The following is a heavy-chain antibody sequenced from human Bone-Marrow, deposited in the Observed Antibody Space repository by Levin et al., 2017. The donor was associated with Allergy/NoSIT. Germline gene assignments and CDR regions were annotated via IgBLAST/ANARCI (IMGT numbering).Heavy chain of an antibody. Sequence: GESLKISCAASGFTFSSYAMSWVRQAPGKGLEWVSAISGSGGSTYYADSVKGRFTISRDNSKNTLYLQMNSLRAEDTAVYYCAKTVLTMIVVSDAFDIWGQGTMVTVSS. V-gene: IGHV3-23*01. CDR3: AKTVLTMIVVSDAFDI. D-gene: IGHD3-22*01. CDR2: ISGSGGST. CDR1: GFTFSSYA. J-gene: IGHJ3*02.